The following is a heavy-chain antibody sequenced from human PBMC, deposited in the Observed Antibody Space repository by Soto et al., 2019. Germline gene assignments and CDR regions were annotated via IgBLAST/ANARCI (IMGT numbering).Heavy chain of an antibody. CDR3: ARDGPYYDILTGYYMQIPYYYGMDV. V-gene: IGHV1-18*01. CDR2: ISAYNGNT. CDR1: GYTFTSYG. J-gene: IGHJ6*02. Sequence: QVQLVQSGAEVKKPGASVKVSCKASGYTFTSYGISWVRQAPGQGLEWMGWISAYNGNTNYAQKLQGRVTMTTDTSTSTAYMELSSLRADDTAVYYCARDGPYYDILTGYYMQIPYYYGMDVWGQGTTVTVSS. D-gene: IGHD3-9*01.